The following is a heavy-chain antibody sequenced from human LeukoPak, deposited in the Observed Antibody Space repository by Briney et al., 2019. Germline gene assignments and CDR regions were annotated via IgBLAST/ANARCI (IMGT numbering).Heavy chain of an antibody. D-gene: IGHD3-10*01. Sequence: ASVKVSCKASGYTFTGYYMHWVRQAPGQGLEWMGWINPNSGGTNYAQKFQGRVTMTRDTSISTAYMELRSLRSDDTAVYCCARCGPDYYSLGDAFDIWGQGTMVTVSS. CDR2: INPNSGGT. J-gene: IGHJ3*02. CDR1: GYTFTGYY. CDR3: ARCGPDYYSLGDAFDI. V-gene: IGHV1-2*02.